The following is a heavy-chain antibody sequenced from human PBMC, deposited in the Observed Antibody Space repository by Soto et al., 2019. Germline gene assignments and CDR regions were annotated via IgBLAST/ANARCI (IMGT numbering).Heavy chain of an antibody. Sequence: QVQLVQSGAEMKKPGASVKVSCKASGYTFTTYGISWVRQAPGQGLEWMGWISAYNGNTHYAQKLQGRVTMTTDTSTSTAYVELRSLRSDDTAVYYCAREHFPATWDRFDYWGDSSAVTVSS. J-gene: IGHJ4*01. D-gene: IGHD3-3*02. CDR1: GYTFTTYG. V-gene: IGHV1-18*04. CDR2: ISAYNGNT. CDR3: AREHFPATWDRFDY.